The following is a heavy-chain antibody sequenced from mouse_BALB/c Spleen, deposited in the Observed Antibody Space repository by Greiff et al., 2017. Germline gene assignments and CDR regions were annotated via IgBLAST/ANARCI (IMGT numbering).Heavy chain of an antibody. CDR1: GYTFTSYW. Sequence: QVQLQQSGAELARPGASVKLSCKASGYTFTSYWMQWVKQRPGQGLEWIGAIYPGDGDTRYTQKFKGKATLTADKSSSTAYMQLSSLASEDSAVYYCAREMYGYDGGAFDYWGQGTTLTVAS. J-gene: IGHJ2*01. V-gene: IGHV1-87*01. CDR2: IYPGDGDT. D-gene: IGHD2-2*01. CDR3: AREMYGYDGGAFDY.